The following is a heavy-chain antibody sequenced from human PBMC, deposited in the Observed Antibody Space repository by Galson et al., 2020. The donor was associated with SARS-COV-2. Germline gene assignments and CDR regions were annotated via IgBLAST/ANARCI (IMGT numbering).Heavy chain of an antibody. V-gene: IGHV3-30*04. J-gene: IGHJ4*02. D-gene: IGHD4-17*01. CDR3: ARELSHDYGDYVYFDY. CDR1: GFTFRSYA. Sequence: GGSLRLSCAASGFTFRSYAMHWVRQAPGKGLEWVAVISYDGSNKYYADSVKGRFTISRDNSKNTLYLQMNSLRAEDTAVYYCARELSHDYGDYVYFDYWGQGTLVTVSS. CDR2: ISYDGSNK.